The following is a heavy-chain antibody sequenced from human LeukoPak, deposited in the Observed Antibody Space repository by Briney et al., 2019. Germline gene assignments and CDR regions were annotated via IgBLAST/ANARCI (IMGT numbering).Heavy chain of an antibody. CDR1: GYTFTSYG. CDR3: ARGRGQRLDGYNCDGAFDI. J-gene: IGHJ3*02. CDR2: ISAYNGNT. D-gene: IGHD5-24*01. Sequence: GASVKASCKASGYTFTSYGISWVRQAPGQGLEWMGWISAYNGNTNYAQKLQGRVTMTTDTSTSTAYMELRSLRSDDTAVYCCARGRGQRLDGYNCDGAFDIWGQGTMVTVSS. V-gene: IGHV1-18*01.